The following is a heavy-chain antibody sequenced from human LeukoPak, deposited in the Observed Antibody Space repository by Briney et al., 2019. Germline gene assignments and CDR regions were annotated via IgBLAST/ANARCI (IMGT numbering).Heavy chain of an antibody. V-gene: IGHV4-59*01. CDR1: GGSISTYY. J-gene: IGHJ4*02. CDR3: ARRHSSSWFFDY. CDR2: IYYSGST. Sequence: SETLSLTCTVSGGSISTYYWSWIRQPPGKGLDWIGYIYYSGSTNYNPSLKSRVTISVDTSKNQFSLKLSSVTAADTAVCYCARRHSSSWFFDYWGQGTLVTVSS. D-gene: IGHD6-13*01.